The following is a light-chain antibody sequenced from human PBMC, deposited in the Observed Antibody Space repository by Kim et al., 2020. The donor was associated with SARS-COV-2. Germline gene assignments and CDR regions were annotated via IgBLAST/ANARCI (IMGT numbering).Light chain of an antibody. Sequence: GQVGTISCCGSSSNIASNTVNWYQQFPGTAPQLLIDTDDRRPSGVSDRVSCSKSGTSASLAISALRSEDEADYYCATWDDSLDVWMFGGGTQLTVL. J-gene: IGLJ3*02. CDR3: ATWDDSLDVWM. CDR2: TDD. V-gene: IGLV1-44*01. CDR1: SSNIASNT.